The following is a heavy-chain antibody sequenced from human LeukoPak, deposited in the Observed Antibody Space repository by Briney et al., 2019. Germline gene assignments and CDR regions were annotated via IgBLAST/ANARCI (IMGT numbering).Heavy chain of an antibody. V-gene: IGHV4-59*08. D-gene: IGHD3-10*01. Sequence: SETLSLTCTASGGSISRYYWSWIRQPPGEGLEWIGYIYSSGSTNYNPSLKSGVTISVDTAKNQISLNLRSVTAADTAVYYCAKSNGYGLVDIWGQGTMVTVSS. CDR3: AKSNGYGLVDI. CDR1: GGSISRYY. CDR2: IYSSGST. J-gene: IGHJ3*02.